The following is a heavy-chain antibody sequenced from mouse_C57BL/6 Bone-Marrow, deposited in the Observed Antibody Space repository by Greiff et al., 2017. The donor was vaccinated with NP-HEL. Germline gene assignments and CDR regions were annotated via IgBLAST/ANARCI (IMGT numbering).Heavy chain of an antibody. D-gene: IGHD1-1*01. V-gene: IGHV2-6*03. CDR3: ARWDYGYLDY. Sequence: QVTLKVSGPGLVAPSQRLSITCTVSGFSLTSYGVHWVRQPPGQGLEWLVVIWRDGSTTYNSPLYSRLSISKANSKSHFFLKMNSHQTDDTAKYYCARWDYGYLDYCGQGTALTVSS. CDR2: IWRDGST. CDR1: GFSLTSYG. J-gene: IGHJ2*01.